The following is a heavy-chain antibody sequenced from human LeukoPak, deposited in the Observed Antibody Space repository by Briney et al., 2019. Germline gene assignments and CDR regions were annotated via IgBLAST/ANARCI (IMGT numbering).Heavy chain of an antibody. CDR1: GFTFSRYS. V-gene: IGHV3-21*01. D-gene: IGHD6-19*01. Sequence: PGGSLRLSCAGSGFTFSRYSMNWFRQAPGKGLERVSSISSRSTNIFYADSVKGRFTISRGNAKNSLYLQMNSLGAEDTAVYYCARDAQWLVPEGYFYYMDVWGKGTTVTVSS. J-gene: IGHJ6*03. CDR3: ARDAQWLVPEGYFYYMDV. CDR2: ISSRSTNI.